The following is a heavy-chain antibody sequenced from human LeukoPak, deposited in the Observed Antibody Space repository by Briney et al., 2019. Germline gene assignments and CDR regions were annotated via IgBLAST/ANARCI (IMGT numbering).Heavy chain of an antibody. CDR3: ASGYDYVGPPPYYFDY. CDR2: IYQSGST. J-gene: IGHJ4*02. D-gene: IGHD5-12*01. Sequence: PSQTLSLTCTVSGGSVSSGGYYWTWIRQAPLQGLEWIGAIYQSGSTYYNPSLESRVTISVDTSKNQFPLMLSSVTAADTAVYYCASGYDYVGPPPYYFDYWGQGTLVTVSS. CDR1: GGSVSSGGYY. V-gene: IGHV4-30-2*01.